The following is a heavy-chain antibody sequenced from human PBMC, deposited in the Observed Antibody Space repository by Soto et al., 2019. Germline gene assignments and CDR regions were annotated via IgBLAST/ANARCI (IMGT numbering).Heavy chain of an antibody. CDR1: GYTFTSYA. Sequence: QVQLVQSGAEVKKPGASVKVSCKASGYTFTSYAISWVRQAPGQGLEWMGWISAYNGNTNYAQKLQGKVTMTTDTSXXTXYXXLRSLRSDDTAVYYCARDPRHYDILTGYYYYGMDVWGQGTTVTVSS. J-gene: IGHJ6*02. D-gene: IGHD3-9*01. CDR2: ISAYNGNT. CDR3: ARDPRHYDILTGYYYYGMDV. V-gene: IGHV1-18*01.